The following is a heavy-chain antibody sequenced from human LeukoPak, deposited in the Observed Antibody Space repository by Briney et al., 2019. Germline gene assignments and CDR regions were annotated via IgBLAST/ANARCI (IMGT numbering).Heavy chain of an antibody. CDR3: ARRGGRFSSIDY. CDR1: GGSISSYY. CDR2: IYYSGST. J-gene: IGHJ4*02. D-gene: IGHD3-3*01. Sequence: SETLSLTCTVSGGSISSYYWSWIRQPPGKGLEWIGYIYYSGSTNYNPSLKSRVTISVDTSKNQFSLKLSSVTAADTAVYYCARRGGRFSSIDYWGQGTLVTVSS. V-gene: IGHV4-59*08.